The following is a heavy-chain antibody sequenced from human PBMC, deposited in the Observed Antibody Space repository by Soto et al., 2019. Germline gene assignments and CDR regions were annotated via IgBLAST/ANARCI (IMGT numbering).Heavy chain of an antibody. D-gene: IGHD1-1*01. J-gene: IGHJ4*02. Sequence: QLQLQESGPGLVKPSATLSLTCTVSGGSISSSSYYWGWSRQPPGKGLEWIGSIYYSGSTYYSPSLKRRVTTSIDTSKTQFSLKLISVTAADTAVYYCATHAEVERRYYFDYWGQGTLVTVSS. V-gene: IGHV4-39*01. CDR1: GGSISSSSYY. CDR2: IYYSGST. CDR3: ATHAEVERRYYFDY.